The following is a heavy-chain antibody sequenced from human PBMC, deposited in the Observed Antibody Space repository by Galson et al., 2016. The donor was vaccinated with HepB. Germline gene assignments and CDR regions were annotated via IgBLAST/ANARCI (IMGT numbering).Heavy chain of an antibody. CDR1: SGSISSGLYY. D-gene: IGHD1-26*01. Sequence: TLSLTCTVSSGSISSGLYYWSWIRQPAGKGLEWIGRIYSNGSINYNPSLKSRVTISVDTSKNQFSLKLSSVTAADTAVYYCARDSPIDTYSYNYMDVWGKGTTVSVSS. CDR2: IYSNGSI. CDR3: ARDSPIDTYSYNYMDV. V-gene: IGHV4-61*02. J-gene: IGHJ6*03.